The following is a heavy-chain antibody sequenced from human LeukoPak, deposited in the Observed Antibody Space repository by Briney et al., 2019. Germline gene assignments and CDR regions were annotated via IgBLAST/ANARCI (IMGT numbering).Heavy chain of an antibody. CDR2: IYYSGST. Sequence: PSETLSLTCTVSGGSISSYYWSWIRQPPGKGLEWIGYIYYSGSTNYNPSLKSRVTISVDTSKNQFSLKLSSVTAADTAVYYCARAVAGGDYGAQYFQHWGRGTLVTVSS. J-gene: IGHJ1*01. CDR1: GGSISSYY. V-gene: IGHV4-59*08. D-gene: IGHD2-21*02. CDR3: ARAVAGGDYGAQYFQH.